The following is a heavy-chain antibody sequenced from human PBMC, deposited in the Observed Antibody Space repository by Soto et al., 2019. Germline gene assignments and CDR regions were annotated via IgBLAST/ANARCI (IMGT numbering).Heavy chain of an antibody. CDR3: APVAGAAPSDY. CDR2: IIPIFGIA. D-gene: IGHD1-26*01. CDR1: GGTFSSYA. Sequence: ASVKVSCKASGGTFSSYAISWVRQAPGQGLEWMGGIIPIFGIANYAQKFQGRVTITADKSTSTAYMELSSLRSEETAVYYCAPVAGAAPSDYWGQGTLVTVSS. J-gene: IGHJ4*02. V-gene: IGHV1-69*10.